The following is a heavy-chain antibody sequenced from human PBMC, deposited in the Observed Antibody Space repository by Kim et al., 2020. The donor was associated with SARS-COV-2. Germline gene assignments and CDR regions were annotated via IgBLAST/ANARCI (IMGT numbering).Heavy chain of an antibody. CDR1: GGSFSGYY. V-gene: IGHV4-34*01. Sequence: SETLSLTCAVYGGSFSGYYWSWIRQPPGKGLEWIGEINHSGSTNYNLSLKSRVTISVDTSKNQFSLKLSSVTAADTAVYYCARGVPAADYYYYYMDVWG. CDR2: INHSGST. CDR3: ARGVPAADYYYYYMDV. J-gene: IGHJ6*03. D-gene: IGHD2-2*01.